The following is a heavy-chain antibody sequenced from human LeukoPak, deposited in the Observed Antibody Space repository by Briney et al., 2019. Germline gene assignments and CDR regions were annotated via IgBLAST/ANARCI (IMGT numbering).Heavy chain of an antibody. J-gene: IGHJ4*02. D-gene: IGHD3-22*01. CDR1: GFTFSSYG. CDR3: ARDREYYYDSSGYPDY. CDR2: IWYDGSNK. Sequence: PGRSLRLSCAASGFTFSSYGMHWVRQAPGKGLEWVAVIWYDGSNKYYADSVKGRFTISRDNSKNTLYLQMNSLRAEDTAVYYCARDREYYYDSSGYPDYWGQGTLVTVSS. V-gene: IGHV3-33*01.